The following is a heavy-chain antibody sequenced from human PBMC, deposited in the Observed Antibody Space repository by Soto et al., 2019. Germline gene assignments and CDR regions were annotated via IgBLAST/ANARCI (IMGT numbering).Heavy chain of an antibody. CDR3: AKGRATYGPLTHDY. D-gene: IGHD3-10*01. J-gene: IGHJ4*02. Sequence: EVQLLESGGGLVQPGGSLRLSCAASGFSVSNYAMCWVRQAPGKGLGWVSTMSGSGSNTYYADSVKGRFAISRPNSKNTLYLQLNSLTAEDSAVYYCAKGRATYGPLTHDYWGQGTRVTASA. CDR1: GFSVSNYA. CDR2: MSGSGSNT. V-gene: IGHV3-23*01.